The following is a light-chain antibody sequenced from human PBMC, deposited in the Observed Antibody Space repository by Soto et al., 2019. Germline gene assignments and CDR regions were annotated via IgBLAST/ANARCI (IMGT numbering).Light chain of an antibody. CDR1: QTVSRY. V-gene: IGKV3-11*01. Sequence: VLTQSPATLFLSPGERATLSCRASQTVSRYLAWYQQKPGQAPRLLIYYASNRATGIPARFSGSGSGTDYTLTISSLEPEDFAGYYCQQRSDWPLFPFRGGTKVEI. J-gene: IGKJ4*01. CDR2: YAS. CDR3: QQRSDWPLFP.